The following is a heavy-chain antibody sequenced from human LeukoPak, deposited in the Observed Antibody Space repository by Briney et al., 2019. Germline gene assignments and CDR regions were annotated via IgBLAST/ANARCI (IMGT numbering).Heavy chain of an antibody. CDR1: GGSIRSSYYY. D-gene: IGHD6-19*01. J-gene: IGHJ6*02. CDR2: IYDSGST. CDR3: ATTAVAGRYYYYGMDV. V-gene: IGHV4-39*01. Sequence: SETLSLTCTVSGGSIRSSYYYWGWIRQPPGKGLEWIGSIYDSGSTYYNPSLKSRVTISVDTSKNQFSLKLNSVTAADTAVYYCATTAVAGRYYYYGMDVWGQGTTVTVSS.